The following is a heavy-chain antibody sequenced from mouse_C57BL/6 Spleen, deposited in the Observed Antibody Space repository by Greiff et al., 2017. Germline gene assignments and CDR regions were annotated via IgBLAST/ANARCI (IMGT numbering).Heavy chain of an antibody. D-gene: IGHD2-5*01. CDR3: TRDYYSNYYFDY. CDR2: IDPETGGT. CDR1: GYTFTDYE. V-gene: IGHV1-15*01. Sequence: QVQLQQSGAELVRPGASVTLSCKASGYTFTDYEMHWVKQTPVHGLEWIGAIDPETGGTAYNQKFKGKAILTADKSSSTAYMELRSLTSEDSAVYYCTRDYYSNYYFDYWGQGTTLTVSS. J-gene: IGHJ2*01.